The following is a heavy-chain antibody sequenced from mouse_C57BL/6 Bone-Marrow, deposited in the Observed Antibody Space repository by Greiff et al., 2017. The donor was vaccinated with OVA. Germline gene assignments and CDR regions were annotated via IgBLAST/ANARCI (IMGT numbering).Heavy chain of an antibody. J-gene: IGHJ2*01. CDR1: GYTFTSYW. D-gene: IGHD1-1*01. CDR3: ARWRGLVDDGSSPWYFDY. CDR2: IDPSDSYT. V-gene: IGHV1-59*01. Sequence: QVQLQQPGAELVRPGTSVKLSCKASGYTFTSYWMHWVKQRPGQGLEWIGVIDPSDSYTNYNQKFKGKATLTVDTSSSTAYMQLSSLTSEDSAVYYCARWRGLVDDGSSPWYFDYWGQGTTLTVSS.